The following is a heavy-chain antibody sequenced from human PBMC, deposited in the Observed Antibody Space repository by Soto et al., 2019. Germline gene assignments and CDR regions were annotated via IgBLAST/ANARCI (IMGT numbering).Heavy chain of an antibody. V-gene: IGHV5-10-1*01. CDR1: GYSFTSYW. Sequence: GSLKISFKVSGYSFTSYWISWVRQMPGKGLEWMGRIDPSDSYTNYSPSFQGHVTISADKSISTAYLQWSSLKASDTAMYYCARHRNPDVYGYYYYGMDVWGQGTTVTVSS. CDR3: ARHRNPDVYGYYYYGMDV. CDR2: IDPSDSYT. D-gene: IGHD1-1*01. J-gene: IGHJ6*02.